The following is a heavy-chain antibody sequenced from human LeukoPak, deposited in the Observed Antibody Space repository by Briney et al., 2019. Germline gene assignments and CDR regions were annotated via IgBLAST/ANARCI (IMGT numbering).Heavy chain of an antibody. V-gene: IGHV3-74*01. CDR3: TSPEPDY. Sequence: GGSLRLSCAASGFTFSANWMHWVRQAPGKGLEWVSRIKSDGSGTSYVDSVKGRFTISRDNAKNTLYLQMDSLRAEDTAVYYCTSPEPDYWGQGTLVTVSA. CDR2: IKSDGSGT. J-gene: IGHJ4*02. CDR1: GFTFSANW.